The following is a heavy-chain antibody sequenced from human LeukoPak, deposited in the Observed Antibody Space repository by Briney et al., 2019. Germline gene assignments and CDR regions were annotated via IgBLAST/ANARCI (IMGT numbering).Heavy chain of an antibody. CDR2: ISAYNGNI. CDR3: ARFTPRLTREKFDY. CDR1: GYTFTNYD. V-gene: IGHV1-18*01. J-gene: IGHJ4*02. D-gene: IGHD2-2*01. Sequence: ASVKVSRKASGYTFTNYDVNWVRQAPGQGLEWVGWISAYNGNIKYALKLQGRVTMSTDTSTSTAYMELRSMRSDDTAVYYCARFTPRLTREKFDYWGQGTLVTVSS.